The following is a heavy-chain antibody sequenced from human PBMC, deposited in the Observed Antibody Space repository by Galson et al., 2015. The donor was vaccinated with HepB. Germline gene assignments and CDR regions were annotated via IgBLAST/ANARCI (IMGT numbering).Heavy chain of an antibody. CDR1: GYTFTGYY. V-gene: IGHV1-2*06. Sequence: SVKVSCKASGYTFTGYYMHWVRQAPGQGLEWMGRINPNSGGPNYAQKFQGRVTMTRDTSISTAYMELSRPRSDDTAVYYCARERDNTVTGGMDVWGKGTTVTVSS. D-gene: IGHD4-17*01. CDR2: INPNSGGP. CDR3: ARERDNTVTGGMDV. J-gene: IGHJ6*04.